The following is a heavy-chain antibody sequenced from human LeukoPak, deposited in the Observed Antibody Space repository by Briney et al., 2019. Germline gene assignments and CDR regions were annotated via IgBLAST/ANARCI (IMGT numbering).Heavy chain of an antibody. D-gene: IGHD3-10*01. Sequence: PGGSLRLSCAASGFTFSSYAMSWVRQAPGKGLEWVSAISGSGGSTYYADSVKGRFTISRDNSKNTLYLQMNSLRAEDTAVYYCAKLYGSGSYYNNWYYFDYWGQGTLVTVSS. J-gene: IGHJ4*02. CDR1: GFTFSSYA. V-gene: IGHV3-23*01. CDR2: ISGSGGST. CDR3: AKLYGSGSYYNNWYYFDY.